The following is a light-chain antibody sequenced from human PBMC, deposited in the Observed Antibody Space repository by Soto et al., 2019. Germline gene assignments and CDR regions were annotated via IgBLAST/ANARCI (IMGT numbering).Light chain of an antibody. Sequence: FTQSLFALSLSPKGGATLSFRASQIVSRNYVVWSHQSPGQAPRLLIYGASTRATGIPARFSGSGSGTEFTLTINSLQSEDFAVYYCQQYNNWPMWTFGQGTKVDIK. V-gene: IGKV3-15*01. CDR1: QIVSRN. J-gene: IGKJ1*01. CDR3: QQYNNWPMWT. CDR2: GAS.